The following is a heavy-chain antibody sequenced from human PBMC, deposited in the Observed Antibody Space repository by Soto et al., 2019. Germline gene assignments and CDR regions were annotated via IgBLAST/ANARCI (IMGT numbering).Heavy chain of an antibody. V-gene: IGHV3-11*01. Sequence: PGGSLRLSCAASGFSFRDYYMSWIRQAPGKGLEWISYISGSGNTIYYADSVRGRFIISRDNAKNSLFLQMNSLRADDTAAYYCARDRLPMVVVVMGWFDPWGQGTLVTVSS. CDR1: GFSFRDYY. J-gene: IGHJ5*02. CDR2: ISGSGNTI. CDR3: ARDRLPMVVVVMGWFDP. D-gene: IGHD3-22*01.